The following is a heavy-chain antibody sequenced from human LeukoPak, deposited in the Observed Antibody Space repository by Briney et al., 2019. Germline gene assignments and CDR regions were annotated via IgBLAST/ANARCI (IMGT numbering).Heavy chain of an antibody. CDR2: ISSSGSTI. Sequence: GGSLRLSCAASGFTFSSYEMNWVRQAPGKGLEWVSYISSSGSTIYYADSVKGRFTISRDNAKNSLYLQMNSLRAEDTSVNVGASDSTLCNYGGQGTVVSV. CDR1: GFTFSSYE. V-gene: IGHV3-48*03. CDR3: ASDSTLCNY. D-gene: IGHD2-21*01. J-gene: IGHJ4*02.